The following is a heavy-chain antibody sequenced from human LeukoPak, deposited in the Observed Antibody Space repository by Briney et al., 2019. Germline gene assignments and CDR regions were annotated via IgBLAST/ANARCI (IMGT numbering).Heavy chain of an antibody. CDR1: GFTFSSYA. D-gene: IGHD3-10*01. J-gene: IGHJ6*03. Sequence: GGSLRLSCAASGFTFSSYAMSWVRQAPGKGLEWVSAISGGGGSTYYADSVKGRFTISRDNSKNTLYLQMNSLRAEDTAVYYCAKDGMELNYYYYYYMDVWGKGTTVTISS. V-gene: IGHV3-23*01. CDR2: ISGGGGST. CDR3: AKDGMELNYYYYYYMDV.